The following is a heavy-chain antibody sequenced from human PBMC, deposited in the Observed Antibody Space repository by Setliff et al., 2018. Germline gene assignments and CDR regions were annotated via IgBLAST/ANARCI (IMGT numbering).Heavy chain of an antibody. CDR2: INAGNGNT. J-gene: IGHJ3*02. Sequence: ASVKVSCKASGYTFTTYGISWVRQAPGQGLEWMGWINAGNGNTKYSQKFQGRVTITADKSTSTAYMELSRLRSEDTAVYYCAISTIFGVVSPTPDAFDIWGQGTMVTVSS. D-gene: IGHD3-3*01. CDR1: GYTFTTYG. V-gene: IGHV1-18*01. CDR3: AISTIFGVVSPTPDAFDI.